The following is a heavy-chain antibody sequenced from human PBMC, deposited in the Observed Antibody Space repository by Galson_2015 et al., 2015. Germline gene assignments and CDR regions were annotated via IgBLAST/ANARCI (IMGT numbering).Heavy chain of an antibody. Sequence: SLRLSCAASGFTFSSYGMHWVRQAPGKGLEWVAVISYDGSNKYYADSVKGRFTISRDNSKNTLYLQMNSLRAEDTAVYYCARVYDSSGALGYWGQGTLVTVSS. CDR1: GFTFSSYG. CDR3: ARVYDSSGALGY. V-gene: IGHV3-30*03. CDR2: ISYDGSNK. J-gene: IGHJ4*02. D-gene: IGHD3-22*01.